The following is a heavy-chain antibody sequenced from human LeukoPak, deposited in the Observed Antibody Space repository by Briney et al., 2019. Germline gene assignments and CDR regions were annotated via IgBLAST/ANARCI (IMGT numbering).Heavy chain of an antibody. V-gene: IGHV4-4*09. D-gene: IGHD3-22*01. CDR1: GGSISSYY. Sequence: SETLSLTCTVSGGSISSYYWSWIRQPPGKGLEWIGYIYTSGSTNYNPSLKSRVTISVDTSKNQFSLKLSSVTAADTAVYYCARVISGYYQREPGWFDPWGQGTLVTVSS. CDR2: IYTSGST. CDR3: ARVISGYYQREPGWFDP. J-gene: IGHJ5*02.